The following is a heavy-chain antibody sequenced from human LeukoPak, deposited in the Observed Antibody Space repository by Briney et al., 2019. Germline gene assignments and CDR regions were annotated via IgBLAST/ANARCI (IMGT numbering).Heavy chain of an antibody. D-gene: IGHD4-17*01. Sequence: PSETLSLTCAVYGGSFSGYYWSWIRQPPGKGLEWIGEINHSGSTNYNPSLKSRITISVDTSKNQFSLKLSSVTAADTAVYYCARDTTVTTFHYYYYMDVWGKGTTVTVSS. CDR1: GGSFSGYY. J-gene: IGHJ6*03. CDR3: ARDTTVTTFHYYYYMDV. V-gene: IGHV4-34*01. CDR2: INHSGST.